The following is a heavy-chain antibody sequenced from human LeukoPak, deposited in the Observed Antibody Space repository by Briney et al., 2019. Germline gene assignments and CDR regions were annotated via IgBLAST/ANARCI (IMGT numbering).Heavy chain of an antibody. D-gene: IGHD4-23*01. Sequence: ASVKVSCKASGYTFTSYDINWVRQATGQGLEWMGWMNPNSGNTGYAQKFQGRVTMTRNTSISTAYMELSSLRSEDTAVYYCARGLSGRWSFDYWGQGTLVTVSS. CDR3: ARGLSGRWSFDY. V-gene: IGHV1-8*01. CDR1: GYTFTSYD. CDR2: MNPNSGNT. J-gene: IGHJ4*02.